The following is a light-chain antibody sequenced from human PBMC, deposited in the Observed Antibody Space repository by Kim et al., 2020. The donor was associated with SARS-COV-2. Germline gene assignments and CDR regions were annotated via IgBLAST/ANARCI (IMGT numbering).Light chain of an antibody. Sequence: VSPRERAPLSCTASQSVSSNLAWYQQKPGQAPRLLISGASTRATGIPARFSGRGSGTDFTLTISSLQSEDFAVYYCQQYDKWPRTFGQVTKVDIK. CDR2: GAS. V-gene: IGKV3-15*01. J-gene: IGKJ1*01. CDR1: QSVSSN. CDR3: QQYDKWPRT.